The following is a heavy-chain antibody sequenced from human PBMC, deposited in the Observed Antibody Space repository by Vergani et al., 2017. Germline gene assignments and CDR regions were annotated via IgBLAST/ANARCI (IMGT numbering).Heavy chain of an antibody. Sequence: QVQLQESGPGLLKPSQTLSLTFTVSGGSLSSGSYYLSWVRQRPGKGLEWIGYIYNSGSTYYNPSLKSRVTISVDPSKNQFSLKLSSVTAADTAVYYCASQDDHNGNPGAFDIWGKGTKVTVSS. J-gene: IGHJ3*02. CDR3: ASQDDHNGNPGAFDI. CDR1: GGSLSSGSYY. D-gene: IGHD4-23*01. CDR2: IYNSGST. V-gene: IGHV4-31*03.